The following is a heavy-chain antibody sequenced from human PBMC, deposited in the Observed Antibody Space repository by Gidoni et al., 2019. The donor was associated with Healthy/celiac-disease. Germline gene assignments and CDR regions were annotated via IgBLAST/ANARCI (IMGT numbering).Heavy chain of an antibody. Sequence: EVQLVESGGGLVQPGRSLRLSCTASGFTFGYYAMSWFRQAPGKGLEWVGFIRSKAYGGTTEYAASVKGRFTISRDDSKSIAYLQMNSLKTEDTAVYYCTRDYGDYYYWGQGTLVTVSS. CDR2: IRSKAYGGTT. D-gene: IGHD4-17*01. J-gene: IGHJ4*02. V-gene: IGHV3-49*03. CDR1: GFTFGYYA. CDR3: TRDYGDYYY.